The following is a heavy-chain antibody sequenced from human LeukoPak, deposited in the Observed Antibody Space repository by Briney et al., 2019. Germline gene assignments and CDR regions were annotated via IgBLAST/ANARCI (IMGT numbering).Heavy chain of an antibody. V-gene: IGHV4-59*01. D-gene: IGHD3-22*01. CDR2: IYYSGST. CDR1: GGSISSYY. CDR3: ARAPRDSSGQAFDI. Sequence: SETLSLTCTVSGGSISSYYWSWIRQPPGKGLEWIGYIYYSGSTNYNPSLKSRVTISVDTSKNQFSLKLSSVTAADTAVYYCARAPRDSSGQAFDIWGQGTMVTVSS. J-gene: IGHJ3*02.